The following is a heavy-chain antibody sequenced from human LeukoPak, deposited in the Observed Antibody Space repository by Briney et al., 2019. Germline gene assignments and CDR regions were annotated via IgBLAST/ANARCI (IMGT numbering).Heavy chain of an antibody. D-gene: IGHD1-14*01. J-gene: IGHJ4*02. CDR3: ARGFSGFREFDY. CDR1: GGSFSGYS. Sequence: PSETLSLTCGVYGGSFSGYSWNWIRQSPGKGLEWIADINYTGDTATGTTNYSPSLGSRVTISVDMSKNQFSLHLRSVTTADTGVYYCARGFSGFREFDYWGQGTLVTVSS. CDR2: INYTGDTATGTT. V-gene: IGHV4-34*01.